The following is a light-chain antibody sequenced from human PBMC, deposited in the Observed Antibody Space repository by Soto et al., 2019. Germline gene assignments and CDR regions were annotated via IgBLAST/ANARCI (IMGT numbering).Light chain of an antibody. J-gene: IGLJ1*01. Sequence: SYELTQPPSVSVAPGKTARITCGGNNIGSKSVHWYQQKPGQAPVLVIYYDSDRPSGIPERFSGSNSGNTATLTISRVEAGDEADYYCQVWDSSSEHYVFGTGTKPTVL. V-gene: IGLV3-21*04. CDR1: NIGSKS. CDR2: YDS. CDR3: QVWDSSSEHYV.